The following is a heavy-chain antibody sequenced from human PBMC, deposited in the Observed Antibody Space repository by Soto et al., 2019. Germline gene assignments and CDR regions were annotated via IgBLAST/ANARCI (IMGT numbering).Heavy chain of an antibody. D-gene: IGHD3-16*01. CDR1: GGTFSSYA. J-gene: IGHJ6*02. CDR3: ARVRLGPLGYYYYYGMDV. CDR2: IIPIFGTA. Sequence: GASVKVSCKASGGTFSSYAISWVRQAPGQGLEWMGGIIPIFGTANYAQKFQGRVTITADESTSTAYMELSSLRSEDTAVYYCARVRLGPLGYYYYYGMDVWGQGTTVTVSS. V-gene: IGHV1-69*13.